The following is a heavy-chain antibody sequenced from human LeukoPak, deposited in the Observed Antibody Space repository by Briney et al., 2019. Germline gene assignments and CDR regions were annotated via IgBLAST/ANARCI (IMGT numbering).Heavy chain of an antibody. V-gene: IGHV3-21*01. CDR2: ISSSSYI. D-gene: IGHD1-1*01. CDR1: GFTFSSYS. CDR3: ARWRGRQSEFDY. J-gene: IGHJ4*02. Sequence: GGSLRLSCAASGFTFSSYSMNWVRQAPGKGLEWVSSISSSSYIYYADSVKGRFTISRDNAKNSLYLQMNSLRVEDTAVYYCARWRGRQSEFDYWGQGTLVTVSS.